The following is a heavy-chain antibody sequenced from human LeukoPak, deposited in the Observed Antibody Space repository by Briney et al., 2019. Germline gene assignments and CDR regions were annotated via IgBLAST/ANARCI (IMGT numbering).Heavy chain of an antibody. CDR2: IYYSGST. Sequence: SETLSLTCTVSGGSISSSSYYWGWIRQLPGKGLEWIGSIYYSGSTYYNPSLKSRVTISVDTSKNQFSLKLSSVTAADTAVYYCASTSNWVHNWFDPWGQGTLVTVSS. D-gene: IGHD7-27*01. J-gene: IGHJ5*02. CDR3: ASTSNWVHNWFDP. CDR1: GGSISSSSYY. V-gene: IGHV4-39*01.